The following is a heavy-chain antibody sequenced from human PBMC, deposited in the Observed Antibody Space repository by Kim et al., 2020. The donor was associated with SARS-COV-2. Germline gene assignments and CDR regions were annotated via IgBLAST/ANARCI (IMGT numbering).Heavy chain of an antibody. D-gene: IGHD1-7*01. Sequence: GGSLRLSCAASEFTFSSYGMHWVRQAPGKGLEWVAVIWYDGSNKYYADSVKGRFTISRDNSKNTLYLQMNSLRAEDTAVYYCARVGDNWNYGSSYFDYWGQGTLVTVSS. V-gene: IGHV3-33*01. CDR2: IWYDGSNK. CDR3: ARVGDNWNYGSSYFDY. J-gene: IGHJ4*02. CDR1: EFTFSSYG.